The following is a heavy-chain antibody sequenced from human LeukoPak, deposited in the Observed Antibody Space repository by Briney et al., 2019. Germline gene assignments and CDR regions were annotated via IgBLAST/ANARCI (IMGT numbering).Heavy chain of an antibody. CDR2: INHSGST. CDR1: GGSLSGYY. CDR3: WLEKVVAAYFDS. J-gene: IGHJ4*02. V-gene: IGHV4-34*03. D-gene: IGHD2-15*01. Sequence: SETLSLACDVNGGSLSGYYWIWVRQPPGKGLEWIGEINHSGSTKYNPSLKSRLIISVDTSKNQFSLKMTSMTAADTAIYYCWLEKVVAAYFDSWGQGTLVTVSS.